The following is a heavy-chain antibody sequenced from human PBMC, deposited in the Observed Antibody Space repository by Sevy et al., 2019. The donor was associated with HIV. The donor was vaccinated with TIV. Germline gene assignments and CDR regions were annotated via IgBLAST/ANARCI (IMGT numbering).Heavy chain of an antibody. CDR2: ISGSGGST. V-gene: IGHV3-23*01. D-gene: IGHD6-13*01. CDR3: AKQSLKSRGIADSGAFDY. CDR1: GFTFSSYA. J-gene: IGHJ4*02. Sequence: GGSLRLSCAASGFTFSSYAMSWVRQAPGKGLEWVSAISGSGGSTYYADSVKGRFTISRDNSKNTLYLQMNSLRAEDTAVHYCAKQSLKSRGIADSGAFDYWGQGTLVTVSS.